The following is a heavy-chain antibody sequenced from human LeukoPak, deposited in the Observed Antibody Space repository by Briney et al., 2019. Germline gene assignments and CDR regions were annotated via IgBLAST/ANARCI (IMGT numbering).Heavy chain of an antibody. CDR2: RKQDGTEK. Sequence: GGSLRLSCIASGSTFSSYLRTWVRQAAGKGLEWVANRKQDGTEKYYVDSVKGRFTISRDNAKNSLFLQVNSLRAEDTAVYYCARGPAAGNLLGYWGQGTLVTVSS. CDR1: GSTFSSYL. J-gene: IGHJ4*02. V-gene: IGHV3-7*01. CDR3: ARGPAAGNLLGY. D-gene: IGHD6-19*01.